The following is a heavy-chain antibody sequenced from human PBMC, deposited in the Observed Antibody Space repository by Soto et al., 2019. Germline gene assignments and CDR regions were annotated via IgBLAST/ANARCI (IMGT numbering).Heavy chain of an antibody. CDR2: INHSGST. CDR3: ARGGGLWFGVQPPDY. V-gene: IGHV4-34*01. J-gene: IGHJ4*02. CDR1: GGSFSGYY. D-gene: IGHD3-10*01. Sequence: QVQLQHWGAGLLKPSETLSLTCAVYGGSFSGYYWSWIRQPPGKGLEWIGEINHSGSTNYNPSLKSRVTISVDTCKNQFSLKLSSVTAADTAVYYCARGGGLWFGVQPPDYWGQGTLVTVSS.